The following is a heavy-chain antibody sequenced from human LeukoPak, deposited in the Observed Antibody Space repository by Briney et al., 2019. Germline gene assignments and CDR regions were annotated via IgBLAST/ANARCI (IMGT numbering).Heavy chain of an antibody. D-gene: IGHD2-2*01. Sequence: ASVKVSCKVSGYTLTELSMHWVQQAPGKGLEWMGGFDPEDGETIYAQKFQGRVTMTEDTSTDTAYMELSSLRSEDTAVYYCATDPYCSSTSCYFGWGQGTLVTVSS. CDR3: ATDPYCSSTSCYFG. CDR1: GYTLTELS. J-gene: IGHJ4*02. CDR2: FDPEDGET. V-gene: IGHV1-24*01.